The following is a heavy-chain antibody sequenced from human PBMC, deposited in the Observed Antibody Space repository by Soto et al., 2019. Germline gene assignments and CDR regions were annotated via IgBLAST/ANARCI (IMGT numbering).Heavy chain of an antibody. D-gene: IGHD5-12*01. V-gene: IGHV1-69*12. J-gene: IGHJ6*02. CDR3: AKGGLQFLRSPGRAMDV. CDR1: GGTFSSYA. CDR2: IIPIFATA. Sequence: QVQLVQSGAEVKKPGSSVKVSCKASGGTFSSYAISWVRQAPGQGLEWMGGIIPIFATAKYAQKFQGRVTITADDSTSTAYMELSSLRSEDTAVYYCAKGGLQFLRSPGRAMDVWGQGTTVTVSS.